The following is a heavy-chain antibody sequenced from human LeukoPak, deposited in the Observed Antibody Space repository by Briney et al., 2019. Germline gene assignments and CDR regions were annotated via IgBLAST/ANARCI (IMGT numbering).Heavy chain of an antibody. J-gene: IGHJ3*02. V-gene: IGHV3-21*01. CDR1: GFTFSSYS. CDR3: ARRVASANDAFDI. D-gene: IGHD6-13*01. CDR2: ISSGSTYI. Sequence: GGSLRLSCAASGFTFSSYSMNWVRQAPGEGLEWVSSISSGSTYIYSADSVKGRFTISRDNAKNSLYLQMNSLSPDDTAVYYCARRVASANDAFDIWGQGTMVTVSS.